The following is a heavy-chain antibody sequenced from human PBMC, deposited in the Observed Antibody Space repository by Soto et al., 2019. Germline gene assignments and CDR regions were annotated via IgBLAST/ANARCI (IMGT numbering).Heavy chain of an antibody. J-gene: IGHJ4*02. V-gene: IGHV3-23*01. CDR2: ISGSGGST. D-gene: IGHD2-2*01. CDR3: AKGRYCSSTSCRYYFDY. CDR1: GFTFSSYA. Sequence: EVQLLESGGGLVQPGGSLRLSCAASGFTFSSYAMSWVRQAPGKGLEWVSAISGSGGSTYYADSVKGRFTISRDNSKNTLYLQMNSLRAEDTAVYYCAKGRYCSSTSCRYYFDYWGQGTLVTVSS.